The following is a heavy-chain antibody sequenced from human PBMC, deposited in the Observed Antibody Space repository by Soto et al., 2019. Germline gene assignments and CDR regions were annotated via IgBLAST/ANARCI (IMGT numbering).Heavy chain of an antibody. Sequence: SQTLSLTCTVSGGSISSYYWSWIRQPPGKGLEWIGYIYYSGSTNYNPSLKSRVTISVDTSKNEVSLKLSSVTAADTAVYYCASLVDSSGYYSVGYFDYLGQGNLVTVS. CDR2: IYYSGST. CDR3: ASLVDSSGYYSVGYFDY. V-gene: IGHV4-59*01. J-gene: IGHJ4*02. D-gene: IGHD3-22*01. CDR1: GGSISSYY.